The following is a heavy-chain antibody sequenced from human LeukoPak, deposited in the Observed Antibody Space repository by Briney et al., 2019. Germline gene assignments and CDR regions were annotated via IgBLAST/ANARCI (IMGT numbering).Heavy chain of an antibody. D-gene: IGHD3-10*01. J-gene: IGHJ4*02. CDR1: GGSISSSSYY. CDR2: IYYSGST. V-gene: IGHV4-39*07. Sequence: KPSETLSLTCTVSGGSISSSSYYWGWIRQPPGKGLEWIGSIYYSGSTYYNPSLKSRVTISVDTSKNQFSLKLSSVTAADTAVYYCARELHITMVRGVNFMYYFDYWGQGTLVTVSS. CDR3: ARELHITMVRGVNFMYYFDY.